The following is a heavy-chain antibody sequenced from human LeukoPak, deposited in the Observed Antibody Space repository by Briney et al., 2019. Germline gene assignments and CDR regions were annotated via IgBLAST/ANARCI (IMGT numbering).Heavy chain of an antibody. CDR1: GGSISSYY. CDR2: MYYSGST. J-gene: IGHJ5*02. V-gene: IGHV4-59*01. CDR3: ASLSEYCSAGSCYLGWFDP. D-gene: IGHD2-15*01. Sequence: PSETLSLTCSVSGGSISSYYWSWIRQPPGKGLEWIGYMYYSGSTNYNPSLKSRVTMSVDTPKNQFSLKLNSVTAADTAVYYCASLSEYCSAGSCYLGWFDPWGQGTLVTVSS.